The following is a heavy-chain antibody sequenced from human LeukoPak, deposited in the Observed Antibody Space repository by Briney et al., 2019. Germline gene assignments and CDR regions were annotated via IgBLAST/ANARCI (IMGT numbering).Heavy chain of an antibody. D-gene: IGHD2-15*01. CDR1: GFTFSSYW. CDR3: ARGGYCSGGSCYWYFDL. V-gene: IGHV3-21*01. J-gene: IGHJ2*01. CDR2: ISSSSSYI. Sequence: KTGGSLRLSCAASGFTFSSYWMSWVRQAPGKGLEWVSSISSSSSYIYYADSVKGRFTISRDNAKNSLYLQMNSLRAEDTAVYYCARGGYCSGGSCYWYFDLWGRGTLVTVSS.